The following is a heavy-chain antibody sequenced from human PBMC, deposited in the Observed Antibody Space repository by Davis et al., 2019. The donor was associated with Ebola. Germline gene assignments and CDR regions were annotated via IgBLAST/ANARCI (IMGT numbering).Heavy chain of an antibody. Sequence: ASVKVSCKASGYTFTSYYMHWVRQAPGQGLEWMGIINPSGGSTSYAQKFQGRVTMTRDTSTSTVYMELSSLRSEDTAVYYCARHLGGGSYYMPFDYWGQGTLVTVSS. CDR1: GYTFTSYY. CDR2: INPSGGST. D-gene: IGHD1-26*01. CDR3: ARHLGGGSYYMPFDY. V-gene: IGHV1-46*01. J-gene: IGHJ4*02.